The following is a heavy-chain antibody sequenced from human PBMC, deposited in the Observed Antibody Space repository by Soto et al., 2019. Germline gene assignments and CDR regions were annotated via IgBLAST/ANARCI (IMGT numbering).Heavy chain of an antibody. J-gene: IGHJ6*03. CDR3: AKDRYGDYGSGYYYYYMDV. CDR1: GFTFSSYA. V-gene: IGHV3-23*01. Sequence: GGSLKLSCAASGFTFSSYAMSWVRQAPGKGLEWVSAISGSGGSTYYADSVKGRFTISRDNSKNTLYLQMNSLRAEDTAVYYCAKDRYGDYGSGYYYYYMDVWGKGTTVTVSS. D-gene: IGHD3-10*01. CDR2: ISGSGGST.